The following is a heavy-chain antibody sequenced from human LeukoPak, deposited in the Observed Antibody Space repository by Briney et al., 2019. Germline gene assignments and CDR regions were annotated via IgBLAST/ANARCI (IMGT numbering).Heavy chain of an antibody. CDR2: ISSSSSYI. CDR1: GFTFSSYS. D-gene: IGHD6-19*01. CDR3: ARGSSGWSPAHAFDI. J-gene: IGHJ3*02. Sequence: GGSLRLSCAASGFTFSSYSMNWVRQAPGKGLEWVSSISSSSSYIYYADSVKGRFTISRDNAKNSPYLQMNSLRAEDTAVYYCARGSSGWSPAHAFDIWGQGTMVTVSS. V-gene: IGHV3-21*01.